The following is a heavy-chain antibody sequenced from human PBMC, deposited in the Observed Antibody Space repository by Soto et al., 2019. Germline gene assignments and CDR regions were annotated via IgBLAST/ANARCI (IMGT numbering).Heavy chain of an antibody. D-gene: IGHD3-10*01. CDR1: GSSISSYY. V-gene: IGHV4-59*01. CDR2: IYYSRST. Sequence: PSETLSLTWTVSGSSISSYYWGWFRQHPGQGLEWFGCIYYSRSTNYTPSLKRRVTISVATCKNQLSPKLSSVTAADTAAYYCASVSRDYYGSGSRFDYWGQGTLVTVSS. J-gene: IGHJ4*02. CDR3: ASVSRDYYGSGSRFDY.